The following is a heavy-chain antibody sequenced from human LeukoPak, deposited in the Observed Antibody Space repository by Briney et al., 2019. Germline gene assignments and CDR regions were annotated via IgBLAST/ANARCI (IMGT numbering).Heavy chain of an antibody. D-gene: IGHD3-9*01. CDR2: ISAYNGNT. Sequence: ASVKVSCKASGYTFTSYGISWVRQAPGQGLEWVGWISAYNGNTNYAQKLQGRVTMTTDTSTSTAYMELRSLRSDDTVVYYCARLRYFDWLEAFDIWGQGTMVTVSS. CDR1: GYTFTSYG. CDR3: ARLRYFDWLEAFDI. V-gene: IGHV1-18*01. J-gene: IGHJ3*02.